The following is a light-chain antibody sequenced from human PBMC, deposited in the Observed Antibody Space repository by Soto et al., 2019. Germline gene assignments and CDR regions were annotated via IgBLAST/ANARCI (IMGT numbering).Light chain of an antibody. V-gene: IGKV4-1*01. J-gene: IGKJ2*01. Sequence: DIVMTQSPDSLAVSLGERATINCKSSQSVLYSSNIKTYLAWYQQIPGQPPKLLIYWASTRESGVPDRFSGSGSGTDFTLSISSLQAEDVAVYYCQQYFSTPYTFGQGTKLEIK. CDR1: QSVLYSSNIKTY. CDR2: WAS. CDR3: QQYFSTPYT.